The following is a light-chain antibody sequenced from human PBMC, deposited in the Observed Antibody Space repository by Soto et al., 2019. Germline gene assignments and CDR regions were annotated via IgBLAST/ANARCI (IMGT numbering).Light chain of an antibody. J-gene: IGKJ1*01. CDR1: QSFSSNY. CDR3: QQYSSVWT. V-gene: IGKV3-20*01. Sequence: EIVLTQSPGTLSLSPGERATLSCRASQSFSSNYLAWYQQKPGKAPRILIYGATTRATGIPDRFSGSESGTDFTLTISRLEPEDSAVYYCQQYSSVWTFGQGTKVDIK. CDR2: GAT.